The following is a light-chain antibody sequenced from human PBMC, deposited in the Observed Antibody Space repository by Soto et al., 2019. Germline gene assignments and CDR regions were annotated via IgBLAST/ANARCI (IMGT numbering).Light chain of an antibody. CDR1: QSISSW. Sequence: DIQMTQSPSTLSASVGDRVTITCRASQSISSWLAWYQQKLGRAPRLLIYDASSLESGVPSRFSGSGYGTEFTLPISSLQPDDFATDYCQQYNTYSSLTFGGGTKVEIK. V-gene: IGKV1-5*01. J-gene: IGKJ4*01. CDR3: QQYNTYSSLT. CDR2: DAS.